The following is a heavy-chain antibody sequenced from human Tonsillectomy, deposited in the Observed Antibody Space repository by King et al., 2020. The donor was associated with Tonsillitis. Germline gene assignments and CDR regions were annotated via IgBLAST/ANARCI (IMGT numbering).Heavy chain of an antibody. CDR2: ISYDGSNK. J-gene: IGHJ4*02. CDR1: GFTFSSYA. Sequence: VQLVESGGGVVQPGRSLRLSCAASGFTFSSYAMHWVRQAPGKGLEWVAVISYDGSNKYYADSVKGRFTISRDNSKNTLYLQMNSLRAEDTAVYYCAREGRQLDTPGGFDYWGQGTLVTVSS. D-gene: IGHD6-13*01. V-gene: IGHV3-30-3*01. CDR3: AREGRQLDTPGGFDY.